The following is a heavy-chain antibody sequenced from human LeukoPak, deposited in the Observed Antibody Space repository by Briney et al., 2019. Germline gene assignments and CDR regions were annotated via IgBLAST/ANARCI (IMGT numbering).Heavy chain of an antibody. D-gene: IGHD6-13*01. CDR1: GYTFTSYG. CDR2: ISAYNGNT. V-gene: IGHV1-18*01. J-gene: IGHJ5*02. Sequence: GASVKVSCKASGYTFTSYGISWVRQAPGQGLEWMGWISAYNGNTNYAQKLQGRVTMTTDTSTSTAYMELRSLRSDDTAVYYCARGVAAAGTHPLAPSPYFDPWGQGTLVTVSS. CDR3: ARGVAAAGTHPLAPSPYFDP.